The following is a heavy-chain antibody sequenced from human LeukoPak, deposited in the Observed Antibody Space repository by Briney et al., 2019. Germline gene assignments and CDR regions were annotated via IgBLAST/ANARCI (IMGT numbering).Heavy chain of an antibody. V-gene: IGHV4-59*08. D-gene: IGHD1-26*01. CDR2: IYSDGST. CDR1: RGSISNYF. Sequence: SETLSLTCTVPRGSISNYFCSWIRQPPGGVLEWVGRIYSDGSTNYNPSLKSRLTISLDTSKNQFSLQLCSVTAADTAVYLCARHAYSGAYYVALSFDCWGQGTPVSASS. J-gene: IGHJ4*02. CDR3: ARHAYSGAYYVALSFDC.